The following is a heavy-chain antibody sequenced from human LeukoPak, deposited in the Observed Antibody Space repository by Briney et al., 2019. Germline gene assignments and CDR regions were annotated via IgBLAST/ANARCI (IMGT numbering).Heavy chain of an antibody. CDR1: GFTFDDYA. D-gene: IGHD1-26*01. CDR3: AKGGEWELMYYFDY. J-gene: IGHJ4*02. Sequence: PGGSLRLSCAASGFTFDDYAMHWVRQAPGKGLEWVSGISWNSGGIGYADSVKGRFTISRDNAKNSLYLQMNSLRAEDTALYYCAKGGEWELMYYFDYWGQGTLVTVSS. V-gene: IGHV3-9*01. CDR2: ISWNSGGI.